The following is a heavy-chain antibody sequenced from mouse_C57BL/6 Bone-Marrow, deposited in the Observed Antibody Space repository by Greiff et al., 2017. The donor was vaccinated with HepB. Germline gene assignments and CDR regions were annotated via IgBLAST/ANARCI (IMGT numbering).Heavy chain of an antibody. Sequence: DVMLVESGGGLVQPGGSLKLSCAASGFTFSDYYMYWVRQTPEKRLEWVAYISNGGGSTYYPDTVKGRFTISRDNAKNTLYLQMSRLKSEDTAMYYCASTEGAYWGQGTLVTVSA. CDR1: GFTFSDYY. CDR2: ISNGGGST. V-gene: IGHV5-12*01. J-gene: IGHJ3*01. CDR3: ASTEGAY. D-gene: IGHD1-1*01.